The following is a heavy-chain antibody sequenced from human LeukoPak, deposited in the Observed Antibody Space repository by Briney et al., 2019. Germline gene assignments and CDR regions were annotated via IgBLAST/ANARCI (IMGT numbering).Heavy chain of an antibody. J-gene: IGHJ4*02. CDR1: GGSISSYY. D-gene: IGHD2-21*02. Sequence: SETLSLTCTVSGGSISSYYWSWIRQPPGKGLEWIGYIYSSGSTNYNPSLKSRITISVDTSKNQFSLKLSSVTAADTAVYYCARFAYCGGHCWYYFDYWGQRSLVTVSS. CDR3: ARFAYCGGHCWYYFDY. V-gene: IGHV4-59*01. CDR2: IYSSGST.